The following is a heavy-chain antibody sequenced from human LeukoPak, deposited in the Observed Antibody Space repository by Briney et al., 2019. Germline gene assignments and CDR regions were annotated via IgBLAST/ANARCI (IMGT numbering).Heavy chain of an antibody. CDR2: ISGSGSHT. J-gene: IGHJ5*02. CDR1: GFTFNSYA. Sequence: PGGSLRLSCAASGFTFNSYAMNWVRQAPGKGLEWVSSISGSGSHTYYADSVQGRSTVSRDNSKNTLYLQMNSLRAEDTAVYYCARVLGIAAWGQGTLVTVSS. V-gene: IGHV3-23*01. CDR3: ARVLGIAA. D-gene: IGHD6-13*01.